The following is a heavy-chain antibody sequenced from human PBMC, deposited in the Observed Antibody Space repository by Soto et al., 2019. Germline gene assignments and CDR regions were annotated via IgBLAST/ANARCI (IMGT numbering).Heavy chain of an antibody. J-gene: IGHJ4*02. V-gene: IGHV1-69*02. Sequence: SAEVCCKASGGTFSSYTISWVRQAPGQGLEWMGRIIPILSMANYAQKFQGRVTITADKSTSTAYMELSSLRSEDTAVYYCARGYCSGGSCFYPFDYWGQGTLVTVSS. CDR1: GGTFSSYT. D-gene: IGHD2-15*01. CDR2: IIPILSMA. CDR3: ARGYCSGGSCFYPFDY.